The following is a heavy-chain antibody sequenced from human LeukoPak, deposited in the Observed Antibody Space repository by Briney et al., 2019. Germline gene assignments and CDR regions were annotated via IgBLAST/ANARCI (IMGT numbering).Heavy chain of an antibody. CDR3: VTDYGGSSVAFDI. D-gene: IGHD4-23*01. Sequence: GGSLRLSCTGSGFTLSSYAMNWVRRAPGQGLEWVSSISSSSSDIYYTDSVKGRFTISRDNAKNSLYPQMNSLRAEDTAVYYCVTDYGGSSVAFDIWGQGTMVTVSS. CDR2: ISSSSSDI. V-gene: IGHV3-21*01. CDR1: GFTLSSYA. J-gene: IGHJ3*02.